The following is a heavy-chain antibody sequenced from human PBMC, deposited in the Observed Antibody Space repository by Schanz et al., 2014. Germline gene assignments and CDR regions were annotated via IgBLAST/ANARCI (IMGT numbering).Heavy chain of an antibody. D-gene: IGHD2-21*01. CDR1: GFSVSTNY. V-gene: IGHV3-53*01. CDR2: LYINAGST. J-gene: IGHJ3*01. CDR3: ARDEGRDGYNLAFDV. Sequence: VQLVESGGVVVQPGGSLRLSCAVSGFSVSTNYMSWARQAPGKGLEWISSLYINAGSTRYADSVKGRFFISRDSSKNTLFLQMNSLRADDTAIYFCARDEGRDGYNLAFDVWGQGTLVTVSS.